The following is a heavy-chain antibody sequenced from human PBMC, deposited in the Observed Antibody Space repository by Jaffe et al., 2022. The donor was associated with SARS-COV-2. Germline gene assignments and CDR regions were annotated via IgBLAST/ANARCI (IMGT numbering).Heavy chain of an antibody. V-gene: IGHV3-33*01. J-gene: IGHJ6*02. CDR1: GFTFSSYG. CDR3: ARDFFREYQLDYGMDV. D-gene: IGHD2-2*01. CDR2: IWYDGSNK. Sequence: QVQLVESGGGVVQPGRSLRLSCAASGFTFSSYGMHWVRQAPGKGLEWVAVIWYDGSNKYYADSVKGRFTISRDNSKNTLYLQMNSLRAEDTAVYYCARDFFREYQLDYGMDVWGQGTTVTVSS.